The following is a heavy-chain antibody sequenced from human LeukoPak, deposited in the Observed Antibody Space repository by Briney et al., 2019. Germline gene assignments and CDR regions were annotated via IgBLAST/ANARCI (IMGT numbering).Heavy chain of an antibody. CDR2: ISGSGYYT. Sequence: GGSLRLSCEASGSGFTFGNFAMSWVRQAPGKGLEWVSGISGSGYYTYYADSVKGRFTISRDNSKNTLYIQMNSLRAEDTAVYYCAKDGSWGDYYFYFYMDVWGKGTAVTVSS. CDR3: AKDGSWGDYYFYFYMDV. V-gene: IGHV3-23*01. CDR1: GSGFTFGNFA. D-gene: IGHD3-16*01. J-gene: IGHJ6*03.